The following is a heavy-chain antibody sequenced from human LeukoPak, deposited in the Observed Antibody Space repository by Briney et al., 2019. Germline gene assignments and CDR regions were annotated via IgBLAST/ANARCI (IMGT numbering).Heavy chain of an antibody. J-gene: IGHJ4*02. CDR2: IYYSGST. V-gene: IGHV4-39*01. Sequence: SETLSLTCSVSGGSISEISHSWGRIRQPPGKRLEWIGNIYYSGSTNNNPSLESRVVISVDTSRNQFSLTLTSVTATDTAVYYCARQWVVGATGFDFWGQGFPVTVSS. CDR3: ARQWVVGATGFDF. CDR1: GGSISEISHS. D-gene: IGHD1-26*01.